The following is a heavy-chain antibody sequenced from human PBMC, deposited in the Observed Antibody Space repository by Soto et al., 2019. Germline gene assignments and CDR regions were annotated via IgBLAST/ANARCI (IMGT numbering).Heavy chain of an antibody. CDR3: ARDYGYYDFWSGYPKPDYGMDV. D-gene: IGHD3-3*01. V-gene: IGHV3-48*01. J-gene: IGHJ6*02. Sequence: PGGSLRLSCAAFGLTLSTSSMNWVRQAPGRGLEWISYIRRHTSVTAYADSVKGRFTISRDSAKNSLYLQMNSLRVEDTAVYYCARDYGYYDFWSGYPKPDYGMDVWGQGTTVTVSS. CDR2: IRRHTSVT. CDR1: GLTLSTSS.